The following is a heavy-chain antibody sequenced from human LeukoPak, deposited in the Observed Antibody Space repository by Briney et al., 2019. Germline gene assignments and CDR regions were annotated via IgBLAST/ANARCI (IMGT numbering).Heavy chain of an antibody. CDR1: GFTFSTFP. CDR3: VKALTDDAFDI. Sequence: PGGSLRVSCSASGFTFSTFPMHWVRQAPGKGLEYFSAISRNGDTTYYADSVKGRFTISRDNSKNTLYLQMSSLRPEDTAVYYCVKALTDDAFDIWGQGTMVTVSS. V-gene: IGHV3-64D*06. CDR2: ISRNGDTT. J-gene: IGHJ3*02.